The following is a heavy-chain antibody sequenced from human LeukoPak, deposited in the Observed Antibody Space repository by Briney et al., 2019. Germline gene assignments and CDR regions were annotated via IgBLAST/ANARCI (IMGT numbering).Heavy chain of an antibody. CDR2: IYYSGST. D-gene: IGHD4-23*01. J-gene: IGHJ3*02. CDR3: ARASRDYGGNSGRPSYAFDI. Sequence: TPSETLSLTCAVSGGSISSGGYYWSWIRQHPGKGLEWIGYIYYSGSTYYNPSLKSRVTISVDTSKNQFSLKLSSVTAADTAVYYCARASRDYGGNSGRPSYAFDIWGQGTMVTVSS. V-gene: IGHV4-31*11. CDR1: GGSISSGGYY.